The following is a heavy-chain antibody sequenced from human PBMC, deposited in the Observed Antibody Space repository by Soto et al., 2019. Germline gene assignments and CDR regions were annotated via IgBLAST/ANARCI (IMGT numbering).Heavy chain of an antibody. J-gene: IGHJ4*02. D-gene: IGHD3-22*01. Sequence: GGSLRLSCAASGFTFSSYGMHWVRQAPGKGLEWVAVISYDGSNKYYADSVKGRFTISRDNSKNTLYLQMNSLRAEDTAVYYCAKSGPTYYYDSSGYYLRYWGQGTLVTVSS. CDR1: GFTFSSYG. V-gene: IGHV3-30*18. CDR2: ISYDGSNK. CDR3: AKSGPTYYYDSSGYYLRY.